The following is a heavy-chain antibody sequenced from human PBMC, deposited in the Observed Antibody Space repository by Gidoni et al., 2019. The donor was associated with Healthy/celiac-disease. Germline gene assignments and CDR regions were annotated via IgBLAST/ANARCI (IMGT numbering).Heavy chain of an antibody. CDR3: ARDAGYYRGDYYYYGMDV. CDR1: GFTFISYW. V-gene: IGHV3-7*01. D-gene: IGHD3-22*01. J-gene: IGHJ6*02. CDR2: IKQDGSEK. Sequence: EVQLVESGGGLVQPGGSLRLSCAASGFTFISYWMSWVRQAPGKGLEWVANIKQDGSEKYYVDSVKGRFTISRDNAKNSLYLQMNSLRAEDTAVYYCARDAGYYRGDYYYYGMDVWGQGTTVTVSS.